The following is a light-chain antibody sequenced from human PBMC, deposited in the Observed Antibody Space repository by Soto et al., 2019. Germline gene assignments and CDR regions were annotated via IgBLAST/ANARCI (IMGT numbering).Light chain of an antibody. CDR2: DAS. Sequence: DIQMTQSPSTLSASVGDRVTITCRASQSISSWLSWYQQKPGQAPKLLIYDASRLESGVPSRFSGTGCVTEFTLSLSTLQPDDFATYYCQQYNNYWTCCQGTRGEIK. J-gene: IGKJ1*01. CDR3: QQYNNYWT. V-gene: IGKV1-5*01. CDR1: QSISSW.